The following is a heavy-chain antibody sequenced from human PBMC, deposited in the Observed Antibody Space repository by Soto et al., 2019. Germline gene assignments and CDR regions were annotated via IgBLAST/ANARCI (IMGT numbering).Heavy chain of an antibody. J-gene: IGHJ5*02. Sequence: QVQLVQSGAEVKKPGASVKVSCKASGYTFTSYYMHWVRQAPGQGLEWMGLINPSGGSTSYAQKFQGRVTMTRDTSTSTVYMELSSLRSEDTAVYYCARMDGWSSYYDFWSGYPNWFDPWGQGTLVTVSS. V-gene: IGHV1-46*01. CDR1: GYTFTSYY. D-gene: IGHD3-3*01. CDR3: ARMDGWSSYYDFWSGYPNWFDP. CDR2: INPSGGST.